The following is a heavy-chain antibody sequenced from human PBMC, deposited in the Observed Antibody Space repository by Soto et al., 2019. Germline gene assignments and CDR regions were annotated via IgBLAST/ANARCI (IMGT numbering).Heavy chain of an antibody. CDR3: ARAWGDTAMVGT. Sequence: QVQLVESGGGVVQPGRSLRLSCAASGFTFSNYGMHWVRQAPGKGLEWVAVIWYDGSNKYYADSVKGRFTISRDNSKNTLDLQMNSLRAEDTAVYYCARAWGDTAMVGTWGKGTLVTVSS. J-gene: IGHJ5*02. CDR1: GFTFSNYG. D-gene: IGHD5-18*01. V-gene: IGHV3-33*01. CDR2: IWYDGSNK.